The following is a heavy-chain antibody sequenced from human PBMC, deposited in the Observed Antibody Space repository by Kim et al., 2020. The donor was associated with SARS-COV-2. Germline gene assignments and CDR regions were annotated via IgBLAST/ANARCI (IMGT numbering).Heavy chain of an antibody. CDR3: ARVCGCSSTSCYTDWFDP. J-gene: IGHJ5*02. D-gene: IGHD2-2*02. CDR1: GYTFTSYG. Sequence: ASVKVSCKASGYTFTSYGISWVRQAPGQGLEWMGWISAYNGNTNYAQKLQGRVTMTTDTSTSTAYMELRSLRSDDTAVYYCARVCGCSSTSCYTDWFDPWGQGTLVTVSS. V-gene: IGHV1-18*04. CDR2: ISAYNGNT.